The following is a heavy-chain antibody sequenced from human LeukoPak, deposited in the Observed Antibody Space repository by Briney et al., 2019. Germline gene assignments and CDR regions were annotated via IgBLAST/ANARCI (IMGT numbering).Heavy chain of an antibody. CDR2: ISAYNGNT. Sequence: ASVKVSCKASGYTFTSYGISWVRQAPGQGLEWMGWISAYNGNTNYAQKLQGRVTMTTDTSTSTAYMELRSLRSDDTAVYYCARLVQRYAQIVVVITDAWFDPWGQGTLVTVSS. D-gene: IGHD3-22*01. J-gene: IGHJ5*02. CDR3: ARLVQRYAQIVVVITDAWFDP. V-gene: IGHV1-18*01. CDR1: GYTFTSYG.